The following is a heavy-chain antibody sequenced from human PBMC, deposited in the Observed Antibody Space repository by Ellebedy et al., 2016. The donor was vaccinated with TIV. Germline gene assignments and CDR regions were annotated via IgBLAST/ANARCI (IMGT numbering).Heavy chain of an antibody. V-gene: IGHV3-33*01. D-gene: IGHD6-13*01. Sequence: GGSLRLXXAASGFTFNIFGMHWVRQAPGMGLEWVAVIGSDGSHQYYADSVKGRFIISRDNSKNTSYLQMNSLRAEDTAVYYCARSPGIDSAGIDYYYYIDVWGKGTTVIVSS. J-gene: IGHJ6*03. CDR2: IGSDGSHQ. CDR1: GFTFNIFG. CDR3: ARSPGIDSAGIDYYYYIDV.